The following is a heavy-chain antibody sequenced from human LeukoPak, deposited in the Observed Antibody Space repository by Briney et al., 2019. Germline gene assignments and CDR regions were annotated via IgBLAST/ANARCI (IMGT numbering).Heavy chain of an antibody. Sequence: GGSLRLSCAASGFTFSSYAMSWVRQAPGKGLEWVSAISGSGGSTYYADSVEGRFTISRDNSKNTLYLQMNSLRAEDTAVYYCAKDSVWGSYRPTQIDYWGQGTLVTVSS. D-gene: IGHD3-16*02. CDR1: GFTFSSYA. V-gene: IGHV3-23*01. CDR2: ISGSGGST. CDR3: AKDSVWGSYRPTQIDY. J-gene: IGHJ4*02.